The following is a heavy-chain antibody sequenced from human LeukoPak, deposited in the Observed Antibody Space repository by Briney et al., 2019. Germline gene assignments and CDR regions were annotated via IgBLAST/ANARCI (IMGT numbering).Heavy chain of an antibody. V-gene: IGHV1-2*02. D-gene: IGHD1-7*01. CDR1: GYTSTGYY. J-gene: IGHJ6*03. CDR2: INPNSGGT. CDR3: ARGSITGTMTHYYYYMDV. Sequence: ASVKVSCKASGYTSTGYYMHWVRQAPGQGLEWMGWINPNSGGTNYAQKFQGRVTMTRDTSISTAYMELSRLRSDDTAVYYCARGSITGTMTHYYYYMDVWGKGTTVTVSS.